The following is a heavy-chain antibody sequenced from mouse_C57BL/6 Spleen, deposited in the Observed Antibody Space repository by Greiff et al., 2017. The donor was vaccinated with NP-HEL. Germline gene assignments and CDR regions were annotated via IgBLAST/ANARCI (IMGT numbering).Heavy chain of an antibody. D-gene: IGHD1-1*02. Sequence: QVQLKQPGAELVRPGSSVKLSCKASGYTFTSYWMDWVKQRPGQGLEWIGNIYPSDSETHYNQKFKDKATLTVDKSSSTAYMQLSSLTSEDSAVYYCAREDYSYYFDYWGQGTTLTVSS. V-gene: IGHV1-61*01. CDR3: AREDYSYYFDY. CDR2: IYPSDSET. CDR1: GYTFTSYW. J-gene: IGHJ2*01.